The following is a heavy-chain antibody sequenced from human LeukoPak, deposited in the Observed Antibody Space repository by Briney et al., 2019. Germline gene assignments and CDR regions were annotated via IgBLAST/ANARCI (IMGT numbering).Heavy chain of an antibody. Sequence: SQTLSLTCTVSGGSISSGGYYWSWIRQHPGKGLEWIGYIYYSGSTYYNPSLKSRVTISVDTSKNQFSLKLSSVTAADTAVYYCARDRVGSSWYHDAFDIWGQGTMVTVSS. D-gene: IGHD6-13*01. CDR3: ARDRVGSSWYHDAFDI. CDR2: IYYSGST. V-gene: IGHV4-31*03. CDR1: GGSISSGGYY. J-gene: IGHJ3*02.